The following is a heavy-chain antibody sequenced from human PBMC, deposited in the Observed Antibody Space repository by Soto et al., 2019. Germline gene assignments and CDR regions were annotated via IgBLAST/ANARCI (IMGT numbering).Heavy chain of an antibody. CDR1: GFTFSSYW. Sequence: GGSLRLSCAASGFTFSSYWMHWVRQAPGKGLVWVSRINSDGSSTSYADSVKGRFTISRDNAKNTLYLQMNSLRAEDTAVYYCEGSYYYDSSFYRYYFDYWGQGALVTVSS. V-gene: IGHV3-74*01. CDR2: INSDGSST. CDR3: EGSYYYDSSFYRYYFDY. J-gene: IGHJ4*02. D-gene: IGHD3-22*01.